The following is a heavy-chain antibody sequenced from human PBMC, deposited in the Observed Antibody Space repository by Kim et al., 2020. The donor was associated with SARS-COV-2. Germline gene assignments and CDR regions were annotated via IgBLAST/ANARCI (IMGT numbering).Heavy chain of an antibody. Sequence: ASVKVSCKTSGYTFTGYYMHWVRQAPGQGLEWMGRINPKSGGTNHAQKFQGWVTMTRDTSISTAYMELNRLRSDDTAVYYCAREISNFRDEGTPLRYFDLWGRGTLVTVSS. CDR3: AREISNFRDEGTPLRYFDL. J-gene: IGHJ2*01. D-gene: IGHD2-2*01. V-gene: IGHV1-2*04. CDR2: INPKSGGT. CDR1: GYTFTGYY.